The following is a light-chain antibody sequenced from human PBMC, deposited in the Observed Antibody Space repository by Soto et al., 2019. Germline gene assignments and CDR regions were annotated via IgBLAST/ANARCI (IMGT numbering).Light chain of an antibody. CDR1: SSDVGLCDY. Sequence: QSVLTQPASVSGSPGPSITISCTGTSSDVGLCDYVSWYQQHPGKAPQLMIYAVSNRPSGVSNRFSASKSGNTASLFISGLQAEDEADYYCSSNTRESSYVFGPGTKVTV. J-gene: IGLJ1*01. CDR2: AVS. CDR3: SSNTRESSYV. V-gene: IGLV2-14*01.